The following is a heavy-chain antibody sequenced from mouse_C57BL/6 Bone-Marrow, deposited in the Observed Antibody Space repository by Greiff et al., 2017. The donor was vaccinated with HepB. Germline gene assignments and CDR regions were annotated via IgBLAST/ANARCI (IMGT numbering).Heavy chain of an antibody. J-gene: IGHJ2*01. Sequence: VQLQQSGAELARPGASVKLSCKASGYTFTSYGISWVKQSTGQGLEWIGEIYPRSGNTYYNEKFKGKATLTADKSSSTAYMELRSLTSADSAVYYCARRATLVRYCDDWGKGTTLTVSS. CDR2: IYPRSGNT. D-gene: IGHD3-3*01. CDR1: GYTFTSYG. CDR3: ARRATLVRYCDD. V-gene: IGHV1-81*01.